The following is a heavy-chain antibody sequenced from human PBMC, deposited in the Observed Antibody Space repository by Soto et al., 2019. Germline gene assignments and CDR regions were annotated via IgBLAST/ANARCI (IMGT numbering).Heavy chain of an antibody. V-gene: IGHV4-39*01. J-gene: IGHJ6*02. CDR3: ARQFGPGYCSSPSCPTHYYYYGMAV. CDR2: IYYSGST. Sequence: SETLSLTCTVSGGSISSSSYYWGWIRQPPGKGLEWIGSIYYSGSTYYNPSLKSRVTISVDTSKNQFSLKLSSVTAADTAVYYCARQFGPGYCSSPSCPTHYYYYGMAVWRQGTTVTVSS. D-gene: IGHD2-2*01. CDR1: GGSISSSSYY.